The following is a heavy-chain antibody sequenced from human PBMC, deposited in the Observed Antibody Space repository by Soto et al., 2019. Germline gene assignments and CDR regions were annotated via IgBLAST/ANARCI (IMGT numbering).Heavy chain of an antibody. CDR3: ARTGYDILTGPYSGYYMDV. Sequence: PSETLSLTCTVSGGSISSYYWSWIRQPPGKGLEWIGFFYYIGSINYNPSLKSRVTISLDTSKNLFSLKLSSLTAADTAVFYFARTGYDILTGPYSGYYMDVWGKGITVTVSS. V-gene: IGHV4-59*08. CDR1: GGSISSYY. J-gene: IGHJ6*03. D-gene: IGHD3-9*01. CDR2: FYYIGSI.